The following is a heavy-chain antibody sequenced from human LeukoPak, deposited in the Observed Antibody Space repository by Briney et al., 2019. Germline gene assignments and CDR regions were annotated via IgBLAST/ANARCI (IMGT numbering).Heavy chain of an antibody. CDR1: GFTFSSYW. CDR3: ATDRSSIAVRPH. V-gene: IGHV3-74*01. D-gene: IGHD6-6*01. J-gene: IGHJ4*02. Sequence: PGGSLRLSCAASGFTFSSYWMHWVRQAPGKGLVWVSRINTDGSSTNYADSVKGRFTISRDNAKNTLYLQTNSLRAEDTAVYYCATDRSSIAVRPHWGQGTLVTVSS. CDR2: INTDGSST.